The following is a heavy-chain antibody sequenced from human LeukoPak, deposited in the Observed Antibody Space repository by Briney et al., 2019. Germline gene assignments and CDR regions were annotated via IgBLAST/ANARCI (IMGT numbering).Heavy chain of an antibody. J-gene: IGHJ3*02. CDR2: LSHSGSS. D-gene: IGHD2-2*01. Sequence: KPSETLSLTCTVSGGSVSSYYWSWLRRPPGRGLEWIAYLSHSGSSDSNPSLTSRVTTLVDTSKNQFSLKLTSVTAADTAVYYCARARYANAWYAFDIWGHGTMVTVSS. CDR3: ARARYANAWYAFDI. V-gene: IGHV4-59*02. CDR1: GGSVSSYY.